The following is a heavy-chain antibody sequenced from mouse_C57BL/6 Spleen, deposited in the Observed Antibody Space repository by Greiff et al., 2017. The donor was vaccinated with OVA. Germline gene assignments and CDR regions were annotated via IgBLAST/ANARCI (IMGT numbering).Heavy chain of an antibody. V-gene: IGHV2-5*01. D-gene: IGHD2-5*01. CDR1: GFSLTSYG. CDR3: AATYYSNYYAMDY. J-gene: IGHJ4*01. Sequence: VQLVESGPGLVQPSQSLSITCTVSGFSLTSYGVHWVRQSPGKGLEWLGVIWRGGSTDYNAAFMSRLSITKDNSKSQVFFKMNSLQADDTAIYYCAATYYSNYYAMDYWGQGTSVTVSS. CDR2: IWRGGST.